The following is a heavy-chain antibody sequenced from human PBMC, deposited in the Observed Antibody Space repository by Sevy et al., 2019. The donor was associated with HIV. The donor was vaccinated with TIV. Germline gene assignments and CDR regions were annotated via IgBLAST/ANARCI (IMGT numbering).Heavy chain of an antibody. CDR1: GYTLTELS. CDR3: ALGRYGSGSYYNDFDY. Sequence: ASVKVSCKVSGYTLTELSMHWVRQAPGKGLEWMEGFDPEDGETIYAQKFQGRVTMTEDTSTDTAYMELSSLRSEDTAVYYCALGRYGSGSYYNDFDYWGQGTLVTVSS. D-gene: IGHD3-10*01. J-gene: IGHJ4*02. V-gene: IGHV1-24*01. CDR2: FDPEDGET.